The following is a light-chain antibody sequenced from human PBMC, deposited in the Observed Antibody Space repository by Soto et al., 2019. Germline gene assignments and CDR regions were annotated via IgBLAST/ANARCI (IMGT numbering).Light chain of an antibody. J-gene: IGKJ3*01. Sequence: EIVLTQSPGTLSLSPGERVTLSCRASQSINSNYLACFQQKPGQTLRLLIYGPSSRATGIPDRFSGSGSGADFTLTISRLEPENFAVYYCQQYGNAPFTFGPGTKWIS. CDR2: GPS. V-gene: IGKV3-20*01. CDR1: QSINSNY. CDR3: QQYGNAPFT.